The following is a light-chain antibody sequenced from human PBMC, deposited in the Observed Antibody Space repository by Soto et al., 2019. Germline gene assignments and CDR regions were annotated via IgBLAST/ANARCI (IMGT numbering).Light chain of an antibody. J-gene: IGLJ2*01. CDR2: EDT. CDR1: SSDIGSYNR. Sequence: QSVLTQPASVSGSPGQSITISCTGTSSDIGSYNRVSWYQQHPGKAPKLMIYEDTQRPSRVSNRFSGSKSGNTASLTITGLQAEDEADYYCCSYAGPSIVVVFGGGTKLTVL. V-gene: IGLV2-23*02. CDR3: CSYAGPSIVVV.